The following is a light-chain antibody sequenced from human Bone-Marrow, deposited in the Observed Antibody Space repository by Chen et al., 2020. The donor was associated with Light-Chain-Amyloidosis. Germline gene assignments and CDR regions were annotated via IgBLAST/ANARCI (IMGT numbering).Light chain of an antibody. CDR1: SGSVSTNYC. J-gene: IGLJ3*02. CDR3: VLYMGNAIL. CDR2: STN. Sequence: QTVVTQEPSFSVSPGGTVTPTCGLSSGSVSTNYCPGWYPQAPGQAPRTLIYSTNTRSSGVRARYCDSMIWNKAALSIRGDQEYDEADDYWVLYMGNAILFRGGTRLTVV. V-gene: IGLV8-61*01.